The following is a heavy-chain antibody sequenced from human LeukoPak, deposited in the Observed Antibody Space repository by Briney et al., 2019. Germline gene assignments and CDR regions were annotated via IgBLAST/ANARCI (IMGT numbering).Heavy chain of an antibody. J-gene: IGHJ4*02. D-gene: IGHD1-26*01. CDR1: GDSVSSNSAA. V-gene: IGHV6-1*01. Sequence: SQTLSLTCVISGDSVSSNSAAWNWIRQSPSRGLEWLGRTYYRSKWYYDYTVAVKSRVTINPDTSKNQFSLQLSSVTPEDTAVYYCVRDPVGGSTIFDCWGQGTLVTVSS. CDR3: VRDPVGGSTIFDC. CDR2: TYYRSKWYY.